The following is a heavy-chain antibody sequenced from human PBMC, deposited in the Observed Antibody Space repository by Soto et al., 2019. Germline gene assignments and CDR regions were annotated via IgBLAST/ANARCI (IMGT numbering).Heavy chain of an antibody. J-gene: IGHJ4*02. V-gene: IGHV4-59*01. CDR3: ARSPYSGLFDY. CDR2: IFYSGST. D-gene: IGHD3-10*01. CDR1: GGSISNYY. Sequence: SETLSLTCTVSGGSISNYYWSWIRQPPGRGLEWIGHIFYSGSTNYNPSLKSRVTISVDTSKNQFSLKLSSVTAADTAVYYCARSPYSGLFDYWGQGTLVTVSS.